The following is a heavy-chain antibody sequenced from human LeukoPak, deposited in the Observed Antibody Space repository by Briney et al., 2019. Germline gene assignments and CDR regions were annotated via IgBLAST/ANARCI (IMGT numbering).Heavy chain of an antibody. J-gene: IGHJ4*02. CDR1: GDSVSSNSVT. CDR2: TYYRSTWYN. Sequence: SQTLSLTCAISGDSVSSNSVTWNWIRQSPSRGLEWLGRTYYRSTWYNDYAVSVRGRITVNPDTSKNQFSLHLNSVTPEDTAVYYCARGTPLRRQKRFDYWGQGTLVTVSS. CDR3: ARGTPLRRQKRFDY. V-gene: IGHV6-1*01.